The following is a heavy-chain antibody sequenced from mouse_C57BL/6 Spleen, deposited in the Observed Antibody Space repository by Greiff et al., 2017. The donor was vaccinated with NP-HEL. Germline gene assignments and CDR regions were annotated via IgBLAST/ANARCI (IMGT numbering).Heavy chain of an antibody. J-gene: IGHJ1*03. V-gene: IGHV1-72*01. Sequence: VQLQQPGAELVKPGASVKLSCKASGYTFTSYWMHWVKQRPGRGLEWIGRIDPSSGGTKYNEKFKGKAKLTVDKPSSTAYIQLSSLTSEDSAVYCGARAGYGSTPGWYFDVWGTGTTVTVSS. CDR3: ARAGYGSTPGWYFDV. D-gene: IGHD1-1*01. CDR1: GYTFTSYW. CDR2: IDPSSGGT.